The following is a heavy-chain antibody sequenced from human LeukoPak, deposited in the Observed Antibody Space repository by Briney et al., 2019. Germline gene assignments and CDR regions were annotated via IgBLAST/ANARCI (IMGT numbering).Heavy chain of an antibody. D-gene: IGHD1-26*01. CDR2: IKQDGSEK. CDR3: ARETSGSYSFDY. CDR1: GFTFSSYG. J-gene: IGHJ4*02. Sequence: PGGSLRLSCAASGFTFSSYGMSWVRQAPGKGPEWVANIKQDGSEKYYVDSVKGRFTISRDNAKNSLYLQMNSLRAEDTAVYYCARETSGSYSFDYWGQGTLVTVSS. V-gene: IGHV3-7*01.